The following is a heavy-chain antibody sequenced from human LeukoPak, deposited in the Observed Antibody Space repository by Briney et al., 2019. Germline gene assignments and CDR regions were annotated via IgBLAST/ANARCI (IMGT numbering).Heavy chain of an antibody. J-gene: IGHJ3*01. D-gene: IGHD6-25*01. CDR2: INHSGST. CDR1: GGSFSGYY. V-gene: IGHV4-34*01. CDR3: AGYRVGGYAFDV. Sequence: SETLSLTCAVYGGSFSGYYWSWIRQPPGKGLEWIGEINHSGSTNYNPSLKSRVTISVDTSKNQFSLKLSSVTAADTAVYYCAGYRVGGYAFDVWGQGTMVTVSS.